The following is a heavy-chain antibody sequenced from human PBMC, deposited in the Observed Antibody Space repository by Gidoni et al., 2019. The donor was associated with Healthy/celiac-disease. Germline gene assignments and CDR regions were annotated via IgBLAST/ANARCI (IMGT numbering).Heavy chain of an antibody. J-gene: IGHJ4*02. CDR2: IYYSGST. V-gene: IGHV4-39*01. Sequence: QLQLQESGPGLVTPSEPLSLTCTVSGGSICSCSYYLGWIRQPPGKGLEWIWSIYYSGSTYYNPSLKSRVTISVDTSKNQFSLKLSSVTAADTAVYYCARRPWKVPAATYFDYWGQGTLVTVSS. CDR1: GGSICSCSYY. CDR3: ARRPWKVPAATYFDY. D-gene: IGHD2-2*01.